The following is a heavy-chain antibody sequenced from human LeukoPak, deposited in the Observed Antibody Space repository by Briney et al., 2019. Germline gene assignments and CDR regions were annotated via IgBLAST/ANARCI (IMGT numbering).Heavy chain of an antibody. CDR2: IRYDGRIK. CDR3: ARNRAAAGDWLDP. Sequence: GGSLRLSCAASGFTFSAYGVHWVRQAPGKGLEWLASIRYDGRIKNYADSVKGRFTISRDNSKNTLYLQMNSLTTEDTSLYYCARNRAAAGDWLDPWGQGTLVIVSS. J-gene: IGHJ5*02. D-gene: IGHD6-13*01. V-gene: IGHV3-30*02. CDR1: GFTFSAYG.